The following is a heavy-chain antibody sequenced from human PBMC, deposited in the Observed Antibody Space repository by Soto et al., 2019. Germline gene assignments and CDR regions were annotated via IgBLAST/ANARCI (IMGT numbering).Heavy chain of an antibody. V-gene: IGHV3-11*06. CDR1: GFTFSDYY. CDR3: ASPGPVYYDSSGYTDY. D-gene: IGHD3-22*01. Sequence: GSLGLSAAASGFTFSDYYMSGIRQAPGKGLEWVSYISSSSSYTNYADSVKGRFTISRDNAKNSLYLQMNSLRAEDTAVYYCASPGPVYYDSSGYTDYWGHGTLVTVSS. CDR2: ISSSSSYT. J-gene: IGHJ4*01.